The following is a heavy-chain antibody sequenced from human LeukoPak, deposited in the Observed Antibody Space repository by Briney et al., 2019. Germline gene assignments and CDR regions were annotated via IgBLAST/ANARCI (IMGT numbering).Heavy chain of an antibody. J-gene: IGHJ6*03. Sequence: QPGGSLRLSCAASGFTFSSYAMHWVRQAPGKGLEWVAVISYDGSNKYYADSVKGRFTISRDNSKNTPYLQMNSLRAEDTAVYYCASGVNYYGSTSDVWGKGTTVTVSS. CDR3: ASGVNYYGSTSDV. V-gene: IGHV3-30*04. CDR1: GFTFSSYA. CDR2: ISYDGSNK. D-gene: IGHD3-10*01.